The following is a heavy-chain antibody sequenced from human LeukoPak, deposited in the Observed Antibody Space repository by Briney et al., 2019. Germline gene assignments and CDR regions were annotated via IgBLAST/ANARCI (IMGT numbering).Heavy chain of an antibody. CDR1: GFTFSTYA. CDR3: AHYSSGWYGRFDY. Sequence: GGSLRLSCAASGFTFSTYAMGWVRQAAGKGLEWVSAIHSGGGATYYADSVKGRFTISRDNAKNTLYLQMNSLRAEDTAVYYCAHYSSGWYGRFDYWGQGTLVTVSS. J-gene: IGHJ4*02. CDR2: IHSGGGAT. V-gene: IGHV3-23*01. D-gene: IGHD6-19*01.